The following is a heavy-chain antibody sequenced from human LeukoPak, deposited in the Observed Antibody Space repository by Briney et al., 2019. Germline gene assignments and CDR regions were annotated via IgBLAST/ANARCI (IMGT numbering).Heavy chain of an antibody. V-gene: IGHV1-46*01. J-gene: IGHJ4*02. D-gene: IGHD1-26*01. Sequence: ASVKVSCKASGYTFTSNWMHWVRQAPGQGLEWMGVISPSGGSTTYSQKFQGRVTLTRDLSTSTDYLELSSLRSEDTAVYYCARDSWELLGLDYWGQGTLVTVSS. CDR1: GYTFTSNW. CDR3: ARDSWELLGLDY. CDR2: ISPSGGST.